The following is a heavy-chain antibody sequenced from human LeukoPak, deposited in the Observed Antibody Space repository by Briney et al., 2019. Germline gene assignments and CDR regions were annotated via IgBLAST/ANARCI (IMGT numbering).Heavy chain of an antibody. CDR1: GGTFSSYA. CDR3: AGSYDLWSGYPY. J-gene: IGHJ4*02. Sequence: ASVKVSCKASGGTFSSYAISWVRQAPGQGLEWMGGIIPIFGAANYAQKFQGRVTITADESTSTAYMELSSLRSEDTAVYYCAGSYDLWSGYPYWGQGTLVTVSS. V-gene: IGHV1-69*13. D-gene: IGHD3-3*01. CDR2: IIPIFGAA.